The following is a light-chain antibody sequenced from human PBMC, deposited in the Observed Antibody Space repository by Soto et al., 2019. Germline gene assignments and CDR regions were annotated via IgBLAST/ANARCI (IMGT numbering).Light chain of an antibody. CDR1: SSDVGGYNY. CDR2: DVS. Sequence: QSALTQPASVSGSPGQSITISCTGTSSDVGGYNYDSWYQQHPGKAPKLMIYDVSNRPSGVSNRFSGSKSGNTASLTISGLQAEDEADYYCSPYTSSITFYVFGTGTKVTVL. V-gene: IGLV2-14*03. J-gene: IGLJ1*01. CDR3: SPYTSSITFYV.